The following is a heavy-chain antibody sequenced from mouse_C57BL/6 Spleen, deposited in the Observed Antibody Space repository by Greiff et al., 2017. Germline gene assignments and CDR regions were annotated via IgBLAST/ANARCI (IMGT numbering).Heavy chain of an antibody. CDR2: IYPGSGST. D-gene: IGHD3-3*01. CDR3: ASGTALVYYAMDY. CDR1: GYTFTSYW. V-gene: IGHV1-55*01. J-gene: IGHJ4*01. Sequence: QVQLQQPGAELVKPGASVKMSCKASGYTFTSYWITWVKQRPGQGLEWIGDIYPGSGSTNYNEKFKSKATLTVDKSSSTAYMQLSSLTAEDSAVYYCASGTALVYYAMDYWGQGTSVTVSS.